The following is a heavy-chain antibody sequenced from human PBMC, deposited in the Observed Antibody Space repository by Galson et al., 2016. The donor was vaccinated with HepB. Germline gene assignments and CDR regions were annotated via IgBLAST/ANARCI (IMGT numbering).Heavy chain of an antibody. V-gene: IGHV3-48*02. CDR1: GFNLNSYS. Sequence: SLRLSCAVFGFNLNSYSMNWVRQAPGKGLEWISYITSSSSLIFYADFVKGRFTISRDNARSSLYLQMNILRDEDTAVYYCPRVVYGSGSYYRFYDYWGQGTLVTVSS. J-gene: IGHJ4*02. D-gene: IGHD3-10*01. CDR3: PRVVYGSGSYYRFYDY. CDR2: ITSSSSLI.